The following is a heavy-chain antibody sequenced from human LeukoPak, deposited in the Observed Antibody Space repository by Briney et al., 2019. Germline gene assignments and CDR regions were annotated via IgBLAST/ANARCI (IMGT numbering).Heavy chain of an antibody. D-gene: IGHD2-15*01. Sequence: ASVKVSCKASGYTFTSYDINWVRQATGQGLEWMGWMNPNSGNTGYAQKFQGRVTMTRNTSISTAYMELSSLRAEDTAVYYCAKPEVGYCSGGSCYSEYFQHWGQGTLVTVSS. CDR3: AKPEVGYCSGGSCYSEYFQH. V-gene: IGHV1-8*01. CDR2: MNPNSGNT. J-gene: IGHJ1*01. CDR1: GYTFTSYD.